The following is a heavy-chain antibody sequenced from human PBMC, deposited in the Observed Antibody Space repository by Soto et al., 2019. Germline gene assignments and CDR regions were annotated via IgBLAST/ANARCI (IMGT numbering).Heavy chain of an antibody. CDR1: GGTLSSYA. J-gene: IGHJ4*02. CDR2: IIPIFGTA. V-gene: IGHV1-69*13. Sequence: SVKVSWKASGGTLSSYAISWVRQAPGQGLEWMGGIIPIFGTANYAQKFQGRVTITADESTSTAYMELSSLRSEDTAVYFCARDAQIGHGYSVYHTYWGQGTLVTVSS. CDR3: ARDAQIGHGYSVYHTY. D-gene: IGHD5-12*01.